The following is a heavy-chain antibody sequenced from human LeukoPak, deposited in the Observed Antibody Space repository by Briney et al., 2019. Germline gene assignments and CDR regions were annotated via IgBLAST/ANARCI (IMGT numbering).Heavy chain of an antibody. CDR2: IYHSGST. D-gene: IGHD4-17*01. CDR1: GGSISSSNW. J-gene: IGHJ4*02. CDR3: ASIGYGDYDGGDY. Sequence: NPSETLSLTCAVSGGSISSSNWWSWVRQPPGKGLEWIGEIYHSGSTNYNPSLKSRVTISVDKSKNQFSLKLSSVTAADTAVYYCASIGYGDYDGGDYWGQGTLVTVSS. V-gene: IGHV4-4*02.